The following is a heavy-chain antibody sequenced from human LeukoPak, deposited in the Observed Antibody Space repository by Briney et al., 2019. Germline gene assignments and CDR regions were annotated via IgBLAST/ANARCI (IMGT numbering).Heavy chain of an antibody. D-gene: IGHD4-17*01. CDR2: INHSGST. J-gene: IGHJ3*02. V-gene: IGHV4-34*01. CDR3: ARKGVTTGAFDI. CDR1: GGSFSGYY. Sequence: SETLSLTCAVYGGSFSGYYWSWIRQPPGKGLEWIGEINHSGSTNYNPSLKSRVTISVDTSKNQFSLKLSSVTAADTAVYYCARKGVTTGAFDIWGQGTMVTVSS.